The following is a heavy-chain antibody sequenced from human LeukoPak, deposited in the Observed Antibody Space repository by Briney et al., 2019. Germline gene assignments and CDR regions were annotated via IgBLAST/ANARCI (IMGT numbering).Heavy chain of an antibody. D-gene: IGHD3-10*01. J-gene: IGHJ4*02. CDR1: GFTFSNAW. CDR2: IKSKTDGGTT. Sequence: PGGSLRLSCAASGFTFSNAWMSWVRQAPGKGLEWVGRIKSKTDGGTTDYAAPVKGRFTISRDDSKNTLYLQMNSLKTEDTAVYYCTTDSRRVGFGESPFDYWGQGTLVTVSS. CDR3: TTDSRRVGFGESPFDY. V-gene: IGHV3-15*01.